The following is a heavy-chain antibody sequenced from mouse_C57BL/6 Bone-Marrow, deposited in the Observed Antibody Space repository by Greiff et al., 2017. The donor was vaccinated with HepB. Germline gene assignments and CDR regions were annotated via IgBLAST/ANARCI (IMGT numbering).Heavy chain of an antibody. CDR1: GYSITSGYY. V-gene: IGHV3-6*01. J-gene: IGHJ4*01. CDR2: ISYDGSN. D-gene: IGHD1-1*01. Sequence: EVQLQESGPGLVKPSQSLSLTCSVTGYSITSGYYWNWIRQFPGNKLEWMGYISYDGSNNYNPSLKNRISITRDTSKNQFFLKLNSVTTEDTATYYCARGYSYYYGSSYGHYYAMDYWGQGTSVTVSS. CDR3: ARGYSYYYGSSYGHYYAMDY.